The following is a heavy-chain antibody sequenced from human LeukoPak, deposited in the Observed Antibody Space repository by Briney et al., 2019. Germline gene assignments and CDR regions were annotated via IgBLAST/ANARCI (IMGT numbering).Heavy chain of an antibody. D-gene: IGHD3-22*01. CDR3: AKDPGSGFSPYYFDH. CDR2: ISGSGGTI. V-gene: IGHV3-23*01. J-gene: IGHJ4*02. CDR1: GFTFSSYA. Sequence: GGSLRLSCTASGFTFSSYAMSWVRQAPGKGLEWVSGISGSGGTIYYADSVKGRFIISRDNSKNTLYLQMNSLRAEDTAVYYCAKDPGSGFSPYYFDHWGQGTLVTVSS.